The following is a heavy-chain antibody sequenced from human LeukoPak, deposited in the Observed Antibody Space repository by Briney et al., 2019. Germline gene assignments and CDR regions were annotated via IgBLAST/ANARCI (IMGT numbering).Heavy chain of an antibody. V-gene: IGHV1-46*01. CDR1: GYTFTSYY. CDR2: INPSGGST. CDR3: ARDRGIVVVQAAITNWFDP. J-gene: IGHJ5*02. Sequence: ASVKVSCKASGYTFTSYYMHWVRQAPGQGLEWMGIINPSGGSTSYAQKFQGRVTMTRDTSTSTVYMELSSLRSEDTAVYYCARDRGIVVVQAAITNWFDPWGQETLVTVYS. D-gene: IGHD2-2*02.